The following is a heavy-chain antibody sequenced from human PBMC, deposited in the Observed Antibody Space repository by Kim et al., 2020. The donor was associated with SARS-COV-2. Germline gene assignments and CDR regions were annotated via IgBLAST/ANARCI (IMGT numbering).Heavy chain of an antibody. CDR2: ISAYTGDT. J-gene: IGHJ4*02. CDR3: ARIRSDKYFHDY. V-gene: IGHV1-18*01. Sequence: ASVKVSCKASGFTFSIYGFTWVRQAPGHGLEYMGWISAYTGDTHYAQKFQGRVTMTTDTSTSTAYMELRSLRSDDTAVYYCARIRSDKYFHDYWGQGTLVTVSS. CDR1: GFTFSIYG. D-gene: IGHD3-10*01.